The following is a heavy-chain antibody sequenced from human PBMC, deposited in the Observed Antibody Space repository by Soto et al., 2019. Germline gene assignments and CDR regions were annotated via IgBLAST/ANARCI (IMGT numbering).Heavy chain of an antibody. Sequence: GGSLRLSCVASGFTFSNYAMHWVRQAPGKGLEYVSGITNNGGGTYYANSVKGRFTISRDNSKNTLYLQMDSLRTEDTAVYNCARLIIVTHDAFDIWGQGTMVTVSS. J-gene: IGHJ3*02. CDR1: GFTFSNYA. D-gene: IGHD2-21*01. V-gene: IGHV3-64*01. CDR3: ARLIIVTHDAFDI. CDR2: ITNNGGGT.